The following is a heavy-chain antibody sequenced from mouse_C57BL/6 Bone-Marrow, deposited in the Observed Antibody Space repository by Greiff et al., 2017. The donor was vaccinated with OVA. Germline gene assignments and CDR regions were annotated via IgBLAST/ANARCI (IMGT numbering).Heavy chain of an antibody. D-gene: IGHD1-1*01. CDR3: ARDPYYYGSSPYYFDD. Sequence: EVKLVESGGGLVKPGGSLKLSCAASGFTFSSYAMSWVRQTPEKRLEWVATISDGGSYTYYPDNVKGRFTISRDNAKNNLYLQRSHLKSEDTAMYYCARDPYYYGSSPYYFDDWGQGTTLTVSS. CDR1: GFTFSSYA. CDR2: ISDGGSYT. J-gene: IGHJ2*01. V-gene: IGHV5-4*01.